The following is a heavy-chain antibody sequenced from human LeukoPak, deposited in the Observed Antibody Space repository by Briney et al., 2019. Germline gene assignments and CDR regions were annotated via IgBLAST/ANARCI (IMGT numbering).Heavy chain of an antibody. V-gene: IGHV3-23*01. Sequence: GGCLRLSCAASGFTFSSYAMSWVRQAPGRGLEWVSTISYSGDRTDYADSVKGRFAISRDSSKNTLYLQMNGLRGDDTAIYYCAKDDGGSPPDAFDIWGQGTLVSVSS. CDR2: ISYSGDRT. CDR1: GFTFSSYA. J-gene: IGHJ3*02. D-gene: IGHD1-26*01. CDR3: AKDDGGSPPDAFDI.